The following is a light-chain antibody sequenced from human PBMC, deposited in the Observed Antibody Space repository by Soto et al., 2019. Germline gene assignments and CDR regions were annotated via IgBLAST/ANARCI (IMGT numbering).Light chain of an antibody. Sequence: EIVLTQSPATLSLSPGERATLSCRASQSVDTYLAWYQQKPGQAPRLLIYDASTRATGIPARFSGSGSGTDVTLTISSLEPEDCALYFCQQRSDWPLITFGQGTRLEIK. J-gene: IGKJ5*01. CDR3: QQRSDWPLIT. CDR1: QSVDTY. CDR2: DAS. V-gene: IGKV3-11*01.